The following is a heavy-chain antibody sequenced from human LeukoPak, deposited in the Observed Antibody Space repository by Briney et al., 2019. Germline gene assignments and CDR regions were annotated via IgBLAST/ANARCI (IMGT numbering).Heavy chain of an antibody. CDR1: GFTVSSNY. D-gene: IGHD3-22*01. J-gene: IGHJ4*02. CDR3: AKRRYDSSGNFDS. V-gene: IGHV3-53*01. CDR2: IYSGGST. Sequence: GGSLRLSCAASGFTVSSNYMSWVRQAPGKGLEWVSVIYSGGSTYYADSVKGRVTISKDNSKNTLYMRMSSLRAEDTAVYYCAKRRYDSSGNFDSWGQGTLVTVSS.